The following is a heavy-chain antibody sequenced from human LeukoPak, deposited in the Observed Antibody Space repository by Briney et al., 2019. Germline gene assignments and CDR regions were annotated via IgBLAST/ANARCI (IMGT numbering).Heavy chain of an antibody. V-gene: IGHV4-39*02. J-gene: IGHJ6*02. D-gene: IGHD1-1*01. CDR2: IYYSGST. Sequence: PSETLSLTCTVSGGSISSSSYYWGWIRQPPGKGLEWIGSIYYSGSTYYNPSLKSRVTISVDTSKNQFSLKLSSVTAADTAVYYCARERPGRTTGGYYYYYYGMDVWGQGTTVTVSS. CDR1: GGSISSSSYY. CDR3: ARERPGRTTGGYYYYYYGMDV.